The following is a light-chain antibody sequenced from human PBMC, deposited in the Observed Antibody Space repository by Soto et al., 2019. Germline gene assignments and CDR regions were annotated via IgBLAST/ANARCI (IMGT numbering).Light chain of an antibody. CDR2: LNSDDSH. V-gene: IGLV4-69*01. Sequence: QPVLTQSPSASASLGASVKLTCTLSSGHSSYAIAWHQQQPEKGPRYLMKLNSDDSHSKGDGIPDRFSGSSSGAERYLTISSLQSEDEADYYCQTWGTGIHYVFGTGTKLTVL. CDR3: QTWGTGIHYV. CDR1: SGHSSYA. J-gene: IGLJ1*01.